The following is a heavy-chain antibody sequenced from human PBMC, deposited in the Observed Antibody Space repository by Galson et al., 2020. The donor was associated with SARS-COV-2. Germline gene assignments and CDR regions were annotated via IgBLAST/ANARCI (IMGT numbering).Heavy chain of an antibody. V-gene: IGHV4-34*01. J-gene: IGHJ6*02. CDR1: GGSFSGYY. CDR3: ARGTTVTTLFYYFYYCMDV. Sequence: SQASETLSLTCAVYGGSFSGYYWSWIRQPPGKGLEWIGEINHSGSTNYNPSLKSRVTISVDTSKNQFSLKLSSVTAADTAVYYCARGTTVTTLFYYFYYCMDVWGQRTTVTVSS. D-gene: IGHD4-17*01. CDR2: INHSGST.